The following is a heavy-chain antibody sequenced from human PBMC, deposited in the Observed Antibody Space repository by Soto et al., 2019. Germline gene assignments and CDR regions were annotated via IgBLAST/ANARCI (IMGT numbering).Heavy chain of an antibody. D-gene: IGHD1-7*01. CDR3: ARFETTSLFYYGMDV. Sequence: GESLKISCKGSGYSFTRYWIGWVRQMPGKGLEWMGIIYPGDSDTRYSPSFQGQVTISADKSISTAYLQWSSLKASDTAMYYCARFETTSLFYYGMDVWGQGTTVTVSS. CDR1: GYSFTRYW. CDR2: IYPGDSDT. J-gene: IGHJ6*02. V-gene: IGHV5-51*01.